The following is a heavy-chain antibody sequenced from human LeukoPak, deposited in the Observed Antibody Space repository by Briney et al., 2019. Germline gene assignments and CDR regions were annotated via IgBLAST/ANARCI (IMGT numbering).Heavy chain of an antibody. CDR1: GDSISSSSSY. V-gene: IGHV4-39*01. D-gene: IGHD5-12*01. CDR2: IYYSGST. CDR3: ARHTVRVGYD. Sequence: SETLSLTCTVSGDSISSSSSYWGWIGQAPGKGLEWIGSIYYSGSTYYNPSLKSRVTISVDTSKSQFSLKLNSVTAADTAVYDCARHTVRVGYDWGQGTLVTVSS. J-gene: IGHJ4*02.